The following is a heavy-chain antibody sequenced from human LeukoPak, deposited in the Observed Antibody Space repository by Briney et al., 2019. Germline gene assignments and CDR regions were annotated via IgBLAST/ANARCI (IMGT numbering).Heavy chain of an antibody. CDR2: IIPIFGTA. V-gene: IGHV1-69*05. CDR3: ASIGGGSHGGPGFDY. J-gene: IGHJ4*02. CDR1: GGTFSSYA. D-gene: IGHD2-15*01. Sequence: ASVKVSCKASGGTFSSYAISWVRQAPGQGLEWMGGIIPIFGTANYAQKFQGRVTITTDESTSTAYMELSSLRSEDTAVYYCASIGGGSHGGPGFDYWGQGTLVTVSS.